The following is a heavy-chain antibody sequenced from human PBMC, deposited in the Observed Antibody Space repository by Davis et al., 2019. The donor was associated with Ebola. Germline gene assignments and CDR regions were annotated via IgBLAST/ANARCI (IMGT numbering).Heavy chain of an antibody. Sequence: SVKVSCKASGGTFSSYAISWVRQAPGQGLEWMGGIIPIFGTANYAQKFQGRVTITADESTSTAYMELSSLRSEDTAVYYCARETPSSSSSFDYWGQGTLVTVSS. V-gene: IGHV1-69*13. J-gene: IGHJ4*02. D-gene: IGHD6-6*01. CDR1: GGTFSSYA. CDR3: ARETPSSSSSFDY. CDR2: IIPIFGTA.